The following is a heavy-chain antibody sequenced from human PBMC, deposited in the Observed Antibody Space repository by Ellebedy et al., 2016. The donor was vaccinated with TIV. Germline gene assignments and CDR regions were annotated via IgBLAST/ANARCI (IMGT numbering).Heavy chain of an antibody. CDR3: ARLLITMVYGMDV. D-gene: IGHD3-10*01. Sequence: MPSETLSLTCAVYGGSFSGYCWSWIRQPPGKGLEWMGEINHSGSTNYNPSLKSRVIISVDTSKNQFSLKLSSVTAADTAVYYCARLLITMVYGMDVWGQGTTVTVSS. CDR2: INHSGST. J-gene: IGHJ6*02. CDR1: GGSFSGYC. V-gene: IGHV4-34*01.